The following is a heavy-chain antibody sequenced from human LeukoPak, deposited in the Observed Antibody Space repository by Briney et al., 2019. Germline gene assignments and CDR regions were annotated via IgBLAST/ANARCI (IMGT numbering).Heavy chain of an antibody. CDR3: ARVSGWYVD. CDR2: IYYSGST. D-gene: IGHD6-19*01. Sequence: SETLSLTCTVSGGSISSYYWSWIRQPPGKGLEWIGYIYYSGSTYYNPSLKSRVTISVDTSKNQFSLKLSSVTAADTAVYYCARVSGWYVDWGQGTLVTVSS. CDR1: GGSISSYY. J-gene: IGHJ4*02. V-gene: IGHV4-59*08.